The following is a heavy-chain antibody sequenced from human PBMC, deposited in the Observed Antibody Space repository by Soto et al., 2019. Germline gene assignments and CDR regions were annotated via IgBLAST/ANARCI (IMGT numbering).Heavy chain of an antibody. CDR3: AVDIVLMVYEVGGAFDI. CDR1: GFTFSSYS. V-gene: IGHV3-48*01. J-gene: IGHJ3*02. Sequence: EVQLVESGGGLVQPGGSLRLSCAASGFTFSSYSMNWVRQAPGKGLEWVSYISSSSSTIYYADSVKGRFTISRDNAKNSLYLQMNSLRAEDTAVYYCAVDIVLMVYEVGGAFDIWGQGTMVTVSS. D-gene: IGHD2-8*01. CDR2: ISSSSSTI.